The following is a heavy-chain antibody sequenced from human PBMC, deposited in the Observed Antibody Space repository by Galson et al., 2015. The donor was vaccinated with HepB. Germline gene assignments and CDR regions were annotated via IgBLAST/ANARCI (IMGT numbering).Heavy chain of an antibody. J-gene: IGHJ4*02. Sequence: SLRLSCAASGFTVSSNYMSWVRQAPGKGLEWVSVIYSGGSTYYADSVKGRFTISRDNSKNTLYLQMNSLRAEDTAVYYCARDFWGPDIVVVPTAHWGQGTLVTVSS. D-gene: IGHD2-2*01. CDR2: IYSGGST. V-gene: IGHV3-66*01. CDR1: GFTVSSNY. CDR3: ARDFWGPDIVVVPTAH.